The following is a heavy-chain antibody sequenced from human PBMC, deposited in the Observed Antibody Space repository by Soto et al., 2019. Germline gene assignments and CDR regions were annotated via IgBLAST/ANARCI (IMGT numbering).Heavy chain of an antibody. CDR1: GYTFTSYG. J-gene: IGHJ5*02. CDR3: AREPPLGYQLHNGWLDP. Sequence: ASVKVSCKASGYTFTSYGISWVRQAPGQGLEWMGWISAYNGNTNYAQKLQGRVTMTTDTSTSTAYMELRSLRSDDTAVYYCAREPPLGYQLHNGWLDPWDQGTRVAVSS. V-gene: IGHV1-18*04. D-gene: IGHD2-2*01. CDR2: ISAYNGNT.